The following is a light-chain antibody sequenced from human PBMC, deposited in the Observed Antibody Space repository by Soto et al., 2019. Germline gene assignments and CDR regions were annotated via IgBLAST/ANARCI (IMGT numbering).Light chain of an antibody. CDR3: SSYTSSNTLYV. CDR1: TSDVGDYNL. V-gene: IGLV2-14*01. CDR2: DVS. Sequence: QSVLTQPASVSGSPGQSIAISCTGTTSDVGDYNLVSWNQQHPGKAPKLMIYDVSNRPSGFSDRFSASKSGNTTSLTISGLQAEDEADYYCSSYTSSNTLYVFGTGTKLTVL. J-gene: IGLJ1*01.